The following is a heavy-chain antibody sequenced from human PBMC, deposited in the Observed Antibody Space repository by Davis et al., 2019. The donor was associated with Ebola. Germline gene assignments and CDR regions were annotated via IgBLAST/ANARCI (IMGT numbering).Heavy chain of an antibody. CDR3: AKDPGAYYYDSSGYYYFDY. CDR2: ISYDGSNK. V-gene: IGHV3-30*18. J-gene: IGHJ4*02. Sequence: GESLKISCAASGFTFSSYGMHWVRQAPGKGLEWVAVISYDGSNKYYADSVKGRFTISRDNSKNTLYLQMNSLRAEDTAVYYCAKDPGAYYYDSSGYYYFDYWGQGTLVTVSS. CDR1: GFTFSSYG. D-gene: IGHD3-22*01.